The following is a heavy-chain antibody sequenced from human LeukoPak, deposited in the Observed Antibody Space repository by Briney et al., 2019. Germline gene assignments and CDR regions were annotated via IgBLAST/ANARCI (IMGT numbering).Heavy chain of an antibody. D-gene: IGHD3-9*01. CDR3: ARGTYYDILTGYYNVDDAFDI. CDR2: INPNSGGT. CDR1: GYTFTGYY. Sequence: ASVKVSCKASGYTFTGYYMHWVRQAPGQGLEWMGWINPNSGGTNYAQKFQGRVTMTRDTSISTAYMELSRLRSDDTAVYCCARGTYYDILTGYYNVDDAFDIWGQGTMVTVSS. V-gene: IGHV1-2*02. J-gene: IGHJ3*02.